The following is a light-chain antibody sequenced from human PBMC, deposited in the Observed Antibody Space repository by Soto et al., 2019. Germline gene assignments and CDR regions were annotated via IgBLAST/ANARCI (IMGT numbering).Light chain of an antibody. Sequence: QSVLTQPAAVSGSPGQSITISCSETSSNIGGYNVVSWYQQHPGKAPKVIVYEGIKRPSGVSDRFSGSTSGSTASLTISGLQAEDEAEYYCCSYVGATTYVFGRGTKVTVL. CDR2: EGI. J-gene: IGLJ1*01. V-gene: IGLV2-23*01. CDR1: SSNIGGYNV. CDR3: CSYVGATTYV.